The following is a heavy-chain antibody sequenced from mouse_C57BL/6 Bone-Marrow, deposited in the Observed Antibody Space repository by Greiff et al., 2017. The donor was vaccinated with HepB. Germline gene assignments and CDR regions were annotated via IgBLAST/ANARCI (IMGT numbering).Heavy chain of an antibody. CDR3: AREIDLFTTVVAKGDYAMDY. J-gene: IGHJ4*01. D-gene: IGHD1-1*01. V-gene: IGHV1-26*01. CDR2: INPNNGGT. CDR1: GYTFTDYY. Sequence: EVQLQQSGPELVKPGASVKISCKASGYTFTDYYMNWVKQSHGKSLEWIGDINPNNGGTSYNQKFKGKATLTVDKSSSTAYMELRSLTSEDSAVYYCAREIDLFTTVVAKGDYAMDYWGQGTSVTVSS.